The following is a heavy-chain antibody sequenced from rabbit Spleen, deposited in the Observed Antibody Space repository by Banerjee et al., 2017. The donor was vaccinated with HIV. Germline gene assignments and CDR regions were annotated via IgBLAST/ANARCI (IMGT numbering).Heavy chain of an antibody. Sequence: QEHLEESGGDLVKPEGSLTLTCTASGFSFSSSYYMCWVRQAPGKGLEWIGCINSGDDTTYYATWVNGRSTISKTSSTTVTLQMTSLTVADTATYFCARDTGSSFSSYGMDLWGPGTLVTVS. D-gene: IGHD8-1*01. V-gene: IGHV1S45*01. CDR2: INSGDDTT. CDR3: ARDTGSSFSSYGMDL. CDR1: GFSFSSSYY. J-gene: IGHJ6*01.